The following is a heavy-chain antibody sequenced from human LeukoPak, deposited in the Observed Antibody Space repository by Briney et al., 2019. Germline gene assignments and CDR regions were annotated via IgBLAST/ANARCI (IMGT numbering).Heavy chain of an antibody. CDR3: ARESQLARGFYY. CDR1: GGSISSYY. D-gene: IGHD6-6*01. J-gene: IGHJ4*02. V-gene: IGHV4-59*01. CDR2: IYYSGST. Sequence: SQTLSLTCTVSGGSISSYYWSWIRRPPGKGLEWIGYIYYSGSTNYNPSLKSRVTISVDTSKNQFSLKLSSVTAADTAVYYCARESQLARGFYYWGQGTLVTVSS.